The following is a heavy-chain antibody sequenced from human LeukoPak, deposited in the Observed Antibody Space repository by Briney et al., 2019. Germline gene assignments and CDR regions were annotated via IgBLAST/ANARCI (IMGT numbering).Heavy chain of an antibody. Sequence: GGSLRLSCAASGFTFSNAWMSWVRQAPGKGLEWVAVISYDGSNKYYADSVKGRFTISRDNSKNTLYLQMNSLRAEDTAVYYCAKDLGGSFFDPWGQGTLVTVSS. CDR3: AKDLGGSFFDP. J-gene: IGHJ5*02. CDR2: ISYDGSNK. D-gene: IGHD1-26*01. CDR1: GFTFSNAW. V-gene: IGHV3-30*18.